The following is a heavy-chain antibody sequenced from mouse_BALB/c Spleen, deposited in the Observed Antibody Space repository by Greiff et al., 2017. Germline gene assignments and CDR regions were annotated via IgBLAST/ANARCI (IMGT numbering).Heavy chain of an antibody. V-gene: IGHV14-3*02. D-gene: IGHD2-1*01. CDR1: GFNIKDTY. CDR3: ARDYGNYLYYYAMDY. CDR2: IDPANGNT. J-gene: IGHJ4*01. Sequence: EVKLMESGAELVKPGASVKLSCTASGFNIKDTYMHWVKQRPEQGLEWIGRIDPANGNTKYDPKFQGKATITADTSSNTAYLQLSSLTSEDTAVYYCARDYGNYLYYYAMDYWGQGTSVTVSS.